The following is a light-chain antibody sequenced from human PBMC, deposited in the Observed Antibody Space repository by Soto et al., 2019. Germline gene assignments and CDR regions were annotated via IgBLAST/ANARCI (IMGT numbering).Light chain of an antibody. Sequence: EIVLTQSPATLSWSPGERATPSCRASQSVSNYLAWFQQKPGQAPRLLIYDTSNRATGIPVRFSGSGSGTDFTLTISSLEPEDFAVYYCQQRSNWPPTFGQGTKVEIK. CDR1: QSVSNY. J-gene: IGKJ1*01. CDR3: QQRSNWPPT. CDR2: DTS. V-gene: IGKV3-11*01.